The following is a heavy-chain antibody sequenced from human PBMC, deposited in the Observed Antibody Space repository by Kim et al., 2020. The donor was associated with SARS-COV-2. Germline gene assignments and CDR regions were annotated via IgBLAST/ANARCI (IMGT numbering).Heavy chain of an antibody. CDR3: ARGNFRNYYDSSGYYSLDY. J-gene: IGHJ4*02. V-gene: IGHV3-11*05. Sequence: GRFTSSRDNAKNSLYLQMNSLRAEDTAVYYCARGNFRNYYDSSGYYSLDYWGQGTLVTVSS. D-gene: IGHD3-22*01.